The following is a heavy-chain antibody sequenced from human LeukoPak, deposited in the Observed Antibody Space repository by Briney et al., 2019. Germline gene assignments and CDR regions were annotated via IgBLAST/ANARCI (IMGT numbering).Heavy chain of an antibody. V-gene: IGHV3-66*02. CDR3: ARDVVRGLDP. J-gene: IGHJ5*02. CDR1: GITVTSNY. Sequence: GGSLRLSCAASGITVTSNYMSWVRQAPGKGLEWVSVIYGGGDTYYADSVKGRFTISRDNSKNTFYLQMNSLRDEDTAVYYCARDVVRGLDPWGQGTRVTVSS. D-gene: IGHD3-16*01. CDR2: IYGGGDT.